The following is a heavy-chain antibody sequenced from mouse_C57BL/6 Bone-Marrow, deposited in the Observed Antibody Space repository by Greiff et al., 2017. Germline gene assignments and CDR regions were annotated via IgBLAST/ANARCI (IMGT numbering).Heavy chain of an antibody. V-gene: IGHV1-50*01. Sequence: VQLQQPGAELVKPGASVKLSCKASGYTFTSYWMQWVKQRPGQGLEWIGEIDPSDSYTNYNQKFKGKATLTVDTSSSTAYMQLSSLTSEDSAVYYCASPEYDGYYGFAYWGQGTLVTVSA. CDR2: IDPSDSYT. J-gene: IGHJ3*01. CDR3: ASPEYDGYYGFAY. D-gene: IGHD2-3*01. CDR1: GYTFTSYW.